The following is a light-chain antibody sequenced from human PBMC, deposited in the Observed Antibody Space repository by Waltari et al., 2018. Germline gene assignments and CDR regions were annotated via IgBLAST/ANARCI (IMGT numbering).Light chain of an antibody. V-gene: IGKV1-33*01. CDR1: KDIRKN. Sequence: SLSASIGDRVTITCRASKDIRKNLSWFQERPGKAPKLLIYDASNLEAGVPSRFSGTGSGTDFSLTISSLQPEDSATYYCQHYNNLPYTFSRGTKLQIK. J-gene: IGKJ2*01. CDR3: QHYNNLPYT. CDR2: DAS.